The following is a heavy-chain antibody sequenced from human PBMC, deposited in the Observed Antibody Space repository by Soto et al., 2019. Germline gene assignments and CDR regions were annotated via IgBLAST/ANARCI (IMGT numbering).Heavy chain of an antibody. J-gene: IGHJ4*02. CDR1: GHSISSDYY. CDR3: ARASIGYSHGPFDY. Sequence: SETLSLTCAVSGHSISSDYYWGWIRQPPGKGLEWIGSIYHSGSTYYNPSLKSRVTISVDTSKNQFSLKLSSVTATDTAVYYCARASIGYSHGPFDYWCQGTLVTVSS. CDR2: IYHSGST. D-gene: IGHD5-18*01. V-gene: IGHV4-38-2*01.